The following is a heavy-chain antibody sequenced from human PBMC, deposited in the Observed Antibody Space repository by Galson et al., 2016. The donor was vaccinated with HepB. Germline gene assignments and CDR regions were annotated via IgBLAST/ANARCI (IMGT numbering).Heavy chain of an antibody. CDR1: GFTFSRYA. CDR3: AKDYVGGSYLLPQFDY. J-gene: IGHJ4*02. V-gene: IGHV3-23*01. Sequence: SLRLSCAASGFTFSRYAMTWVRQAPGKGLEWVSGLSGSGAHTYYADSVKGRFTISRDNPKNTLYLQMNSLGVQDTAVYYCAKDYVGGSYLLPQFDYWGQGTLVTVSS. CDR2: LSGSGAHT. D-gene: IGHD3-16*02.